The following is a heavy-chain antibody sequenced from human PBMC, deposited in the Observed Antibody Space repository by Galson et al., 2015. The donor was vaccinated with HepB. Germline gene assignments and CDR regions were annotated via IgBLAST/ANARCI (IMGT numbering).Heavy chain of an antibody. V-gene: IGHV1-69*13. CDR1: GGTFSSYA. D-gene: IGHD6-13*01. Sequence: SVKVSCKASGGTFSSYAISWVRQAPGQGLEWMGGIIPIFGTANYAQKFQGRVTITADESTSTAYMELSSLRSEDTAVYYCARGKSPSEQQLVLYHYYCMDVWGQGTTVTVSS. CDR2: IIPIFGTA. J-gene: IGHJ6*02. CDR3: ARGKSPSEQQLVLYHYYCMDV.